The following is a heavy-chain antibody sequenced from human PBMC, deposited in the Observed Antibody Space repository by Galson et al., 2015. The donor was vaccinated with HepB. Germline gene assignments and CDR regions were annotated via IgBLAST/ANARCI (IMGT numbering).Heavy chain of an antibody. J-gene: IGHJ4*02. CDR1: GYSFTSYW. D-gene: IGHD3-22*01. Sequence: QSGAEVKKPGESLRISCNGSGYSFTSYWISWVRQMPGKGLEWMGRIDPSDSYTNYSPSFQGHVTISADKSISTAYLQWSSLKASDTAMYYCARSFTYYYDSSGYSEDYRGQGTLVTVSS. CDR2: IDPSDSYT. V-gene: IGHV5-10-1*01. CDR3: ARSFTYYYDSSGYSEDY.